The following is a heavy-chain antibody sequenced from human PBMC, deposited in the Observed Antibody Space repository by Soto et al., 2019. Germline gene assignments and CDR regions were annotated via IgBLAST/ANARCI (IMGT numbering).Heavy chain of an antibody. D-gene: IGHD3-3*01. CDR3: ARDKFNGEKGFWTLDC. Sequence: GESLKISCAASGFTFSSYEMTWVRQAPGKGLEWVSYISSSGSTIYYADSVKGRFTISRDNAKNSLYLQMNSLRAEDTATYYCARDKFNGEKGFWTLDCWGQGNLVTVSS. J-gene: IGHJ4*02. CDR2: ISSSGSTI. CDR1: GFTFSSYE. V-gene: IGHV3-48*03.